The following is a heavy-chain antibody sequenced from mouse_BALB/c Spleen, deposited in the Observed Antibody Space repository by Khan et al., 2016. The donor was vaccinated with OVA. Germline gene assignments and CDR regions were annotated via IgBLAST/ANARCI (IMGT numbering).Heavy chain of an antibody. CDR1: GFNIKDTY. CDR2: IDPATGNI. Sequence: VQLQQSGAELVKPGASVKLSCTASGFNIKDTYIHWVNQRPDQGLEWIGRIDPATGNIKYDPKFQGRATVTADTSSNTAYLHLTRLTSEDTAVYYCARTAIHYYGPYAMDYWGLGTSVTVSS. V-gene: IGHV14-3*02. J-gene: IGHJ4*01. D-gene: IGHD1-2*01. CDR3: ARTAIHYYGPYAMDY.